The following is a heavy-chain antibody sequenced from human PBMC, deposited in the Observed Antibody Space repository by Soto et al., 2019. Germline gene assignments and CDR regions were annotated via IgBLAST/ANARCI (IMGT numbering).Heavy chain of an antibody. CDR2: INKDGSQK. J-gene: IGHJ4*02. V-gene: IGHV3-7*03. Sequence: GGSLRLSCAAAGGTLSDYWMTWVRQAPGKGLEWVANINKDGSQKNYVDSVKGRFTIARDNGQNSLSLQMNSLRVEDTAVYYCVRELGLAYWGQGALVTVSS. D-gene: IGHD7-27*01. CDR1: GGTLSDYW. CDR3: VRELGLAY.